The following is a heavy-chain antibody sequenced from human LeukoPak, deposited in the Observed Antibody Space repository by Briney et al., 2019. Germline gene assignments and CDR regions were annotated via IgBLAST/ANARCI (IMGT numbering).Heavy chain of an antibody. CDR2: IKQDGSEK. Sequence: GGSLRLSCAASGFTFSTYAMGWVRQAPGKGLEWVANIKQDGSEKYYVDSVKGRFTISRDNAKNSLYLQMNSLRAEDTAVYYCASGGWFGEFSFDYWGQGTLVTVSS. CDR1: GFTFSTYA. D-gene: IGHD3-10*01. J-gene: IGHJ4*02. V-gene: IGHV3-7*03. CDR3: ASGGWFGEFSFDY.